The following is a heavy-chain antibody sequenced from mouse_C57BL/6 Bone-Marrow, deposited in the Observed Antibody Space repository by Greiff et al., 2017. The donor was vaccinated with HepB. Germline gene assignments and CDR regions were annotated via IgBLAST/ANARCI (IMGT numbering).Heavy chain of an antibody. CDR2: IDPSDSYT. CDR1: GYTFTSYW. CDR3: ARKGIQYYFDY. V-gene: IGHV1-69*01. D-gene: IGHD2-14*01. Sequence: VQLQQPGAELVMPGASVKLSCKASGYTFTSYWMHWVQQRPGQGLEWIGEIDPSDSYTNYNQKFKGKSTLTVDKSSSTAYMQLSSLTSEDSAVYYCARKGIQYYFDYWGQGTTLTVSS. J-gene: IGHJ2*01.